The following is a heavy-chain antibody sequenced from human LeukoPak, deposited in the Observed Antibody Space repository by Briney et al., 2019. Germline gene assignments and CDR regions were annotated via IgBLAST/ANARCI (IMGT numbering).Heavy chain of an antibody. CDR1: GGSISRSNW. CDR3: ARGPYNDY. CDR2: IYESGST. D-gene: IGHD3-10*01. Sequence: SGTLSLTCAVSGGSISRSNWWSWVRTPQGKGREGIGEIYESGSTNYNPSLKRRVTISADKSTTQFSLKLSSVTAADTAVYYCARGPYNDYWGQGTLVTVSS. J-gene: IGHJ4*02. V-gene: IGHV4-4*02.